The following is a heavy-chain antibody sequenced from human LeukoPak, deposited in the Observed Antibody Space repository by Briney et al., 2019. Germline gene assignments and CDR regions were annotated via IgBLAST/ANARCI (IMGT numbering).Heavy chain of an antibody. Sequence: GGCLRLSCAAAGFTFSSYAMGWVRQAPGKGLGWVSAISGSGGSTYYADSVKGRFTISRDNSKNTLYLQMNSLRAEDTAVYYCAKDTTRTDYGSGSFNYYYGMDVWGQGTTVTVSS. V-gene: IGHV3-23*01. CDR2: ISGSGGST. D-gene: IGHD3-10*01. CDR3: AKDTTRTDYGSGSFNYYYGMDV. J-gene: IGHJ6*02. CDR1: GFTFSSYA.